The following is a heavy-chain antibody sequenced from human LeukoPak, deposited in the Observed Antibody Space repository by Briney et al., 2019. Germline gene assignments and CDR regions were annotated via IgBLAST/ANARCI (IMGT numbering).Heavy chain of an antibody. CDR1: GYTFTSYY. J-gene: IGHJ4*02. CDR3: ATGGHVRVYDSSAYYGHY. V-gene: IGHV1-46*01. CDR2: INPSGGST. Sequence: ASVKVSCKASGYTFTSYYMHWVRQAPGQGLEWMGIINPSGGSTSYVQKFQGRVTMTRDMSTSTVYMELSSLRSEDTAVYYCATGGHVRVYDSSAYYGHYWGQGTLVTVSS. D-gene: IGHD3-22*01.